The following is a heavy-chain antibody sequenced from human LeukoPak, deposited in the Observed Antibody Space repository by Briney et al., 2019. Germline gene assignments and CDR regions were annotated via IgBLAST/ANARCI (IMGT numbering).Heavy chain of an antibody. J-gene: IGHJ4*02. V-gene: IGHV3-21*01. D-gene: IGHD1-26*01. Sequence: SVKGRFTISRDNAKKSLYLQMNSLRAEDTAVYYCVRTVGGYYFDYWGQGSLVTVSS. CDR3: VRTVGGYYFDY.